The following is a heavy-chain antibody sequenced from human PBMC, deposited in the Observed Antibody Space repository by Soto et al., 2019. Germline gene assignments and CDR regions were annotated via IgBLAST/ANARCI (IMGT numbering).Heavy chain of an antibody. CDR3: ASTSHRPYYYYGMDV. CDR2: INHSGST. D-gene: IGHD2-2*01. CDR1: GGSFSGYY. Sequence: PSETLSLTCAVYGGSFSGYYWSWIRQPPGKGLEWIGEINHSGSTNYNPSPKGRVTISVDTSKNQFSLKLSSVTAADTAVYYCASTSHRPYYYYGMDVWGQGTTVTVSS. J-gene: IGHJ6*02. V-gene: IGHV4-34*01.